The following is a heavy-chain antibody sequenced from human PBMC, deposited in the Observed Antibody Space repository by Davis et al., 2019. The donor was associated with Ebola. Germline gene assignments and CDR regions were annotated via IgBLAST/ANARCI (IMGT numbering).Heavy chain of an antibody. V-gene: IGHV3-30-3*01. Sequence: GESLKISCSASGFTFSSYAMHWVRQAPGKGLEWVAVISYDGSNKYYADSVKGRFTISRDNSKNTLYLQMNSLRAEDTAVYYCAKVAISYYYYGMDVWGQGTTVTVSS. CDR2: ISYDGSNK. CDR1: GFTFSSYA. CDR3: AKVAISYYYYGMDV. J-gene: IGHJ6*02.